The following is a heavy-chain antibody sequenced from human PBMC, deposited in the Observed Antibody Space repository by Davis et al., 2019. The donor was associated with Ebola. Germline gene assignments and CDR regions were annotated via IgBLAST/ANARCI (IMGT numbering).Heavy chain of an antibody. CDR2: INPNSGST. D-gene: IGHD3-9*01. V-gene: IGHV1-46*01. CDR1: GYTFTGYY. J-gene: IGHJ4*02. Sequence: AASVKVSCKASGYTFTGYYMHWVRQAPGQGLEWMGRINPNSGSTSYAQKFQGRVTMTRDTSTSTVYMELSSLRSEDTAVYYCARVYDILTGYYLGYWGQGTLVAVSS. CDR3: ARVYDILTGYYLGY.